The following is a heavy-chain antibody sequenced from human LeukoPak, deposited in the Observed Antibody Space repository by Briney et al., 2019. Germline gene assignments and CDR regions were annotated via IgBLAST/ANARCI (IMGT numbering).Heavy chain of an antibody. Sequence: SETLSLTCTVSGGSISSYYWSWIRQPPGKGLEWIGYIYTSGSTNYNPSLKSRVTISEDTSKNQFSLKLSSVTAADTAVYYCARVLANYYYGIDVWGQGTTVTVSS. CDR3: ARVLANYYYGIDV. D-gene: IGHD3-3*01. CDR2: IYTSGST. J-gene: IGHJ6*02. V-gene: IGHV4-4*09. CDR1: GGSISSYY.